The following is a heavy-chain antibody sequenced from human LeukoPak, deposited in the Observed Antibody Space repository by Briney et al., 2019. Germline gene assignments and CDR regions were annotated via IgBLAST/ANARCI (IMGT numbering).Heavy chain of an antibody. CDR2: IYTSGST. V-gene: IGHV4-4*07. CDR1: GGSISSYY. J-gene: IGHJ3*02. D-gene: IGHD2-2*01. CDR3: ARERIVVVDAFDI. Sequence: PSETLSLTCTVSGGSISSYYWSWLRQPAGKGREWIGRIYTSGSTNYNPSLKSRVTMSVDTSKNQFSLKLSSVTAADTAVYHCARERIVVVDAFDIWGQGTMVTVSS.